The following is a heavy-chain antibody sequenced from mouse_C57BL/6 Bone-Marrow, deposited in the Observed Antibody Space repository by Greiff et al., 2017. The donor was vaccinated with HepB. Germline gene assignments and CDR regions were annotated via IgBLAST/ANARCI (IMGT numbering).Heavy chain of an antibody. CDR1: GFSLTSYG. Sequence: VKLVESGPGLVQPSQSLSITCTVSGFSLTSYGVHWVRQSPGKGLEWLGVIWSGGSTDYNAAFISRLSISKDNSKSQVFCKMNSLQADDTAIYYCAAQLYDYDWPYWGQGTSVTVSS. V-gene: IGHV2-2*01. D-gene: IGHD2-4*01. CDR2: IWSGGST. J-gene: IGHJ4*01. CDR3: AAQLYDYDWPY.